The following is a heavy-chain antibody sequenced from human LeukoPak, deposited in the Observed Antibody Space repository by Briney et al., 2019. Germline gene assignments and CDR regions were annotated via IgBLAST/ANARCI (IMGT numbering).Heavy chain of an antibody. Sequence: GGSLRLSCAASGFTFSSYGMHWVRQAPGKGLEWVAFIRYDGSNKYYADSVKGRFTISRDNSKNMLYLQMNSLRAEDTAVYYCARALIVVVPAASDVWGKGTTVTVSS. CDR3: ARALIVVVPAASDV. J-gene: IGHJ6*04. D-gene: IGHD2-2*01. V-gene: IGHV3-30*02. CDR2: IRYDGSNK. CDR1: GFTFSSYG.